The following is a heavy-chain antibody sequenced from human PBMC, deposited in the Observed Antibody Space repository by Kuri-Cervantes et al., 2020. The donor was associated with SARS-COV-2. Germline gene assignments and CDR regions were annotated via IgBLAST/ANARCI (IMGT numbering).Heavy chain of an antibody. Sequence: GESLKISCAASGFTFSSYAMSWVRQAPGKGLEWVSAISGSGGSTYCADSVKGRFTISRDNSKNTLYLQMNSLRAEDTAVYYCAKAVRRIAAARYDFDYWGQGTLVTVSS. D-gene: IGHD6-13*01. J-gene: IGHJ4*02. CDR3: AKAVRRIAAARYDFDY. CDR2: ISGSGGST. CDR1: GFTFSSYA. V-gene: IGHV3-23*01.